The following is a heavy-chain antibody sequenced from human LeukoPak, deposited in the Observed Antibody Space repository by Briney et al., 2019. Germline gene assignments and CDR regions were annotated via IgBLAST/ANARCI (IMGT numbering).Heavy chain of an antibody. D-gene: IGHD2-15*01. J-gene: IGHJ4*02. Sequence: SETLSLTCTVSGGSISGFYWSWIRQPPGKGLEWIGYIYYTGSTNYNPSLKSRVTISVDTSKNQFSLKLSSVTAADTAVYYCARGVVAAPQTFDYWGQGTLVAVSS. CDR3: ARGVVAAPQTFDY. CDR2: IYYTGST. CDR1: GGSISGFY. V-gene: IGHV4-59*01.